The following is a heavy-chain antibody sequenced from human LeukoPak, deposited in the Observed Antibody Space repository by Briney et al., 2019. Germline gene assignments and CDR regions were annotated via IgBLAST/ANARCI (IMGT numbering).Heavy chain of an antibody. D-gene: IGHD3-22*01. CDR3: AKNYYDRRGPYSWVFDY. CDR2: IFAGGGAA. Sequence: PGGSLTLSCPVSGFTFSDYAMTWVRQAPGKGLEWVSSIFAGGGAALYADSVRGRFTIFRDDSKSTLFLQMHSLRAEDTAIYYCAKNYYDRRGPYSWVFDYWGQGTLVTVSS. J-gene: IGHJ4*02. CDR1: GFTFSDYA. V-gene: IGHV3-23*01.